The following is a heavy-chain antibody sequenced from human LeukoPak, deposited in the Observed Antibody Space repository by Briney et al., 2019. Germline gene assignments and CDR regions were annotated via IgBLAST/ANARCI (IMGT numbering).Heavy chain of an antibody. CDR2: MNPNSGNT. CDR3: ARGSYACSSTSCYRAWFDP. CDR1: GGTFSSYA. Sequence: ASVKVSCKASGGTFSSYAISWVRQAPGQGLEWMGWMNPNSGNTGYAQKFQGRVTMTRNTSISTAYMELSSLRSEDTAVYYCARGSYACSSTSCYRAWFDPWGQGTLVTVSS. D-gene: IGHD2-2*01. J-gene: IGHJ5*02. V-gene: IGHV1-8*02.